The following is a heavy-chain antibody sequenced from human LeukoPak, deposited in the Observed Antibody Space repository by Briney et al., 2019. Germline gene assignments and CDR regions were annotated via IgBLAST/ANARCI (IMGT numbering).Heavy chain of an antibody. V-gene: IGHV1-2*02. D-gene: IGHD2-2*03. J-gene: IGHJ5*02. CDR1: GYTFTGYY. Sequence: GASVKVSCKASGYTFTGYYMHWVRQAPGQGLEWMGWINPNSGGTNYAQKFQGRVTMTRDTSISTAYMELSRLRSDDTAVYYCARGGYCSSTSCYAEDNRFDPWGQGTLVTVSS. CDR3: ARGGYCSSTSCYAEDNRFDP. CDR2: INPNSGGT.